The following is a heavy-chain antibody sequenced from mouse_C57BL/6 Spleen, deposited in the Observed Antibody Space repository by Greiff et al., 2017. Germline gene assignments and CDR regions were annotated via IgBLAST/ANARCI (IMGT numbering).Heavy chain of an antibody. CDR2: IYPGDGDT. CDR1: GYAFSSSW. J-gene: IGHJ2*01. Sequence: VQLQQSGPELVKPGASVKISCKASGYAFSSSWMNWVKQRPGKGLEWIGRIYPGDGDTNYNGKFKGKATLTADKSSSTAYMQLSSLTSEDSAVYFCARGYYGSSWANFDYWGQGTTLTVSS. D-gene: IGHD1-1*01. V-gene: IGHV1-82*01. CDR3: ARGYYGSSWANFDY.